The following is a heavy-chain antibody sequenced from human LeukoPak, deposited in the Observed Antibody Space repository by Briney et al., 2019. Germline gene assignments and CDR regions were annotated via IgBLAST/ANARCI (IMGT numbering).Heavy chain of an antibody. Sequence: TSQTLSLTCAISGDSVSSNSATWNWIRPSPSRGLEWLGRTYYRSKWYNDYAISVKGRITINPDTSKNQFSLQLNSMTPEDTAVYYCATSPSGWSGLESWGQGTLVTVSS. CDR2: TYYRSKWYN. D-gene: IGHD6-19*01. CDR3: ATSPSGWSGLES. V-gene: IGHV6-1*01. CDR1: GDSVSSNSAT. J-gene: IGHJ4*02.